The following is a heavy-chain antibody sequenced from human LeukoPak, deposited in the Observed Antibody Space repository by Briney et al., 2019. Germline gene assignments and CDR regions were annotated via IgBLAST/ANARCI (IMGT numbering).Heavy chain of an antibody. CDR1: GFTFSSHR. J-gene: IGHJ4*02. D-gene: IGHD4-23*01. Sequence: GGSLRLSCAASGFTFSSHRMYWVRQAPGKGLVRVSRISSDGSSTTYADSVKGRFSISRDNAKNTLYLQMNSLRVEDTAVYYCARGRPHGNDYWGQGTLVTVSS. CDR2: ISSDGSST. CDR3: ARGRPHGNDY. V-gene: IGHV3-74*01.